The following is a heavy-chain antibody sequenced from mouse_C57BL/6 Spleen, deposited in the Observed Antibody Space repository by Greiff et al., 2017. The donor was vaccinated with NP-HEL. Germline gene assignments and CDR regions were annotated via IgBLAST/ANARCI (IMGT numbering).Heavy chain of an antibody. Sequence: QVQLQQPGAELVMPGASVKLSCKASGYTFTSYWMHWVKQRPGQGLEWIGEIDPSDSYTNYNQKFKGKSTLTVDKSSSTAYMQLSSLTSEDSAVYYGARRDYYYGSSPWFAYWGQGTLVTVSA. CDR1: GYTFTSYW. J-gene: IGHJ3*01. CDR3: ARRDYYYGSSPWFAY. CDR2: IDPSDSYT. V-gene: IGHV1-69*01. D-gene: IGHD1-1*01.